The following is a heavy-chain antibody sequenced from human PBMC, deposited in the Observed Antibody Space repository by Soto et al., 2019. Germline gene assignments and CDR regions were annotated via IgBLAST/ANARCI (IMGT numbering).Heavy chain of an antibody. V-gene: IGHV3-64*01. Sequence: EVQLVESGGGLVQPGGSLRLSCAASGFTFSSYAMHWVRQAPGKGLEYVSTINNNGGSTYYANSVKGRFTISRDNSKNTLYLQMGSLRAEDLAVYSCVTTIAAAGGYYFDYWGQGTVVTVSS. D-gene: IGHD6-13*01. J-gene: IGHJ4*02. CDR1: GFTFSSYA. CDR3: VTTIAAAGGYYFDY. CDR2: INNNGGST.